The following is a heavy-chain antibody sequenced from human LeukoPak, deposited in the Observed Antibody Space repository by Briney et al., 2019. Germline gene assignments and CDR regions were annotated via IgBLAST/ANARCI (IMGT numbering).Heavy chain of an antibody. CDR1: GGSFSGYY. D-gene: IGHD6-13*01. CDR2: INHSGST. CDR3: ARVYEQQLVLFDY. Sequence: SETLSLTCAVYGGSFSGYYWSWIRQPPGKGLEWIGEINHSGSTNYNPSLKSRVTISVDTSKNQFSLKLSSVTAADTAVYYCARVYEQQLVLFDYWGQGTLVTVSS. J-gene: IGHJ4*02. V-gene: IGHV4-34*01.